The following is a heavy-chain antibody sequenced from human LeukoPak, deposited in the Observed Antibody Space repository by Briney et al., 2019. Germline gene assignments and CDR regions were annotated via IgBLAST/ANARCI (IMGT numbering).Heavy chain of an antibody. CDR1: GFTVSSNY. D-gene: IGHD3-3*01. V-gene: IGHV3-53*01. J-gene: IGHJ6*03. CDR3: ARARITIFGVPYYMDV. Sequence: GGSLRLSYAASGFTVSSNYMSWVRQAAGKGLEWVSVIYSGGSTYYADSVKGRFTISRDNSKNTLYLQMNSLRAEDTAVYYCARARITIFGVPYYMDVWGKGTTVTVSS. CDR2: IYSGGST.